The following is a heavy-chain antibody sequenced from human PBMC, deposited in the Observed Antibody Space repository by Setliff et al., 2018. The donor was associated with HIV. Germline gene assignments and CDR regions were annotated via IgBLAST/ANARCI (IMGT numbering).Heavy chain of an antibody. V-gene: IGHV3-30*07. Sequence: GGSLRLSCVASGFTFSNYAMHWVRQAPGKGLEWVTVISYDESNKYYGDSVKGRFSISRDNAKDSLYLQMNSLRPEDTAVYYCAREPGDDSDFWSDYQYYMDVWGKGTTVTVSS. CDR2: ISYDESNK. CDR1: GFTFSNYA. D-gene: IGHD3-3*01. CDR3: AREPGDDSDFWSDYQYYMDV. J-gene: IGHJ6*03.